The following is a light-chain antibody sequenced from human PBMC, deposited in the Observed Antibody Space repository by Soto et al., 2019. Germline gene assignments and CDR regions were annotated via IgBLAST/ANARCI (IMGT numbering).Light chain of an antibody. J-gene: IGLJ2*01. CDR1: SSNIGTTYD. CDR2: DNT. Sequence: QSVLTQSPSVSGAPGQRVTISCTGNSSNIGTTYDVHWYRHLPGTAPKLLIYDNTNRPSGVPDRFSGSKSGTSASLAITGLQAEDEAYYYCQSFDSSLSASIFGGGTKLTVL. V-gene: IGLV1-40*01. CDR3: QSFDSSLSASI.